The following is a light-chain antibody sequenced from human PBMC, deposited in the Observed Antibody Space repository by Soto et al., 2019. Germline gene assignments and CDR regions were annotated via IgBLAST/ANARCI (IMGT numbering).Light chain of an antibody. CDR2: EVS. CDR1: SSDVGSYNH. V-gene: IGLV2-18*02. CDR3: SSYASSSTYV. Sequence: QSALTQPPSVSGSPGQSVTISCTGTSSDVGSYNHVSWYQQLPGTAPKLMIYEVSNRPSGVPDRFSGSKSGNTASLTISGLQAEDEADYYCSSYASSSTYVFGGGTKLTVL. J-gene: IGLJ2*01.